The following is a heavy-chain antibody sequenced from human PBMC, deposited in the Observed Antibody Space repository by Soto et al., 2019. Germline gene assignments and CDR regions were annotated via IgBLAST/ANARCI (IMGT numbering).Heavy chain of an antibody. J-gene: IGHJ6*02. CDR1: GGSFSGYY. CDR2: INHSGST. Sequence: SETLSLTCAVYGGSFSGYYWSWIRQPPGKGLEWIGEINHSGSTNYNPSLKSRVTISVDTSKNQFSLKLSSVTAADTAVYYCARGVESSVGYYYYYYGMDVWGQGTTVTVSS. D-gene: IGHD1-26*01. CDR3: ARGVESSVGYYYYYYGMDV. V-gene: IGHV4-34*01.